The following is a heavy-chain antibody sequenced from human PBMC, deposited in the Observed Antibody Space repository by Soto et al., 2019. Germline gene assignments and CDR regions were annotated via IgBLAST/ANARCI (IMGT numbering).Heavy chain of an antibody. V-gene: IGHV5-51*01. D-gene: IGHD3-10*01. CDR1: GYSFTSYW. CDR3: ATPGFATGYYYYGMDV. Sequence: VESLKISCKGSGYSFTSYWIGWVRQMPGNGLEWMGIIYPGDSDTRYSPSFQGQVTISADKSISTAYLQWSSLKASDTAMYYCATPGFATGYYYYGMDVWGQGTTVTVSS. J-gene: IGHJ6*02. CDR2: IYPGDSDT.